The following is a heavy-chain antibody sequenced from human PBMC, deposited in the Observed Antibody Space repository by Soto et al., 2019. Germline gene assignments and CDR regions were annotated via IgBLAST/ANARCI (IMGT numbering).Heavy chain of an antibody. J-gene: IGHJ3*02. Sequence: SETLSLTCTVSGGSISSYYWSWIRQPPGKGLEWIGYIYYSGSTNYNPSLKSRVTISVDTSKNQFSLKLSSVTAADTAVYYCARDENDCSGGSCYNAFDIWGQGTMVTVTS. CDR1: GGSISSYY. V-gene: IGHV4-59*01. D-gene: IGHD2-15*01. CDR2: IYYSGST. CDR3: ARDENDCSGGSCYNAFDI.